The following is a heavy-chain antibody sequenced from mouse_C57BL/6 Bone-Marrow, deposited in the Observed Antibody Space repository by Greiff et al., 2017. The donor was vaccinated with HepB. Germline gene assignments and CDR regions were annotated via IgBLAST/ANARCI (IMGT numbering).Heavy chain of an antibody. D-gene: IGHD3-2*02. CDR2: IYPSDSET. V-gene: IGHV1-61*01. Sequence: QVQLQQPGAELVRPGSSVKLSCTASGYTFTSYWMDWVKQRPGQGLEWIGNIYPSDSETHYNQKFKDKATLTVDKSSSTAYMQLSSLTSEDSAVYYCARGVLRAMDYWGQGTSVTVSS. CDR1: GYTFTSYW. J-gene: IGHJ4*01. CDR3: ARGVLRAMDY.